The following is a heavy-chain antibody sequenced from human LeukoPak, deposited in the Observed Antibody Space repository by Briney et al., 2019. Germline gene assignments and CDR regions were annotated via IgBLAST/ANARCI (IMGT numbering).Heavy chain of an antibody. J-gene: IGHJ6*02. Sequence: ASVKVSCKASGCTFFSYDINWVRQATGQGLEWMGWMNPNSGETGLAEKFQGRVTMTKSTSISAAYMELSSLRSEDTAVYYCARALRKVTSSYYYGMDVWGQGTTVTVSS. CDR2: MNPNSGET. CDR1: GCTFFSYD. D-gene: IGHD4-17*01. V-gene: IGHV1-8*01. CDR3: ARALRKVTSSYYYGMDV.